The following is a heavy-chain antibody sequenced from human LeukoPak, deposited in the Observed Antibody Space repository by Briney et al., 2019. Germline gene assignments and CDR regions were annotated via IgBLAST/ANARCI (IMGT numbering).Heavy chain of an antibody. CDR3: ATGASDY. Sequence: SVKVSCKASGGTFSSYAISWVRQAPGQGLEWMGRIIPILGIANYAQKFQGRVTMTEDTSTDTAYMELSSLRSEDTPVYYCATGASDYWGQGTLVTVSS. J-gene: IGHJ4*02. CDR1: GGTFSSYA. CDR2: IIPILGIA. V-gene: IGHV1-69*04.